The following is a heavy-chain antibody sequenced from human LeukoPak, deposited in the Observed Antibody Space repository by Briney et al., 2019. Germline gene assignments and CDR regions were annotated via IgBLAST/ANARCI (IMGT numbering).Heavy chain of an antibody. CDR1: GFTFRSYG. D-gene: IGHD6-19*01. CDR2: IWYDGSNK. CDR3: ATAVASSSGWYADY. V-gene: IGHV3-33*01. J-gene: IGHJ4*02. Sequence: GRSLRLSCAASGFTFRSYGMHWVRQAPGKGLEWVAVIWYDGSNKYYADSVKGRFTVSRDNSRNTLYLQMNSLRAEDTAVYYCATAVASSSGWYADYWGQGTLVTVSS.